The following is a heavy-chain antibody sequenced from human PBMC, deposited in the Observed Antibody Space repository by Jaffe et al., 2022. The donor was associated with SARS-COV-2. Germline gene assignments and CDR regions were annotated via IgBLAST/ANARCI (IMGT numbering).Heavy chain of an antibody. CDR2: IYPGDSHT. CDR1: GYSFTNHW. Sequence: EVQLEQSGTEVKKPGEPLKISCKGSGYSFTNHWIGWVRQMPGRGLEWMGVIYPGDSHTIYSPSFQGQVAISADKSISAAYLQWNSLKASDTAMYYCTRPLEYDSSGPPAYWGQGTLVTVSS. D-gene: IGHD3-22*01. V-gene: IGHV5-51*01. CDR3: TRPLEYDSSGPPAY. J-gene: IGHJ4*02.